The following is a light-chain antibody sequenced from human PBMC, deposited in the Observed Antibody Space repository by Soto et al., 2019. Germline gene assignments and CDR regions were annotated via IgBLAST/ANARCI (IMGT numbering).Light chain of an antibody. J-gene: IGLJ1*01. Sequence: QSALTQSPSVSGAPGQRVSISCTGTSSNIGAGFDVHWYQQLPATAPKLLIYGNNNRPSGVPDRFSGSKSGTSASLAITGLQAEDEADYYRQSYDTSLSGGSVFGTGTKVTVL. CDR2: GNN. CDR1: SSNIGAGFD. CDR3: QSYDTSLSGGSV. V-gene: IGLV1-40*01.